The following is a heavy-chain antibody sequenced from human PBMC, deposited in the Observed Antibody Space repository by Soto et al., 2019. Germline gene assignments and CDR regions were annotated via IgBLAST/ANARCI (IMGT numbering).Heavy chain of an antibody. CDR3: AREHGFSYGLNYFDP. D-gene: IGHD5-18*01. CDR1: GGSIISGEYY. V-gene: IGHV4-61*08. CDR2: IYDSGST. Sequence: SETLSLTCTVSGGSIISGEYYWSWIRQAPGKGLEWIGYIYDSGSTNYNPSLKSRVTMSVDTSKNQFSLNLSSVTAADTAVYYCAREHGFSYGLNYFDPWGQGTLVTVSS. J-gene: IGHJ5*02.